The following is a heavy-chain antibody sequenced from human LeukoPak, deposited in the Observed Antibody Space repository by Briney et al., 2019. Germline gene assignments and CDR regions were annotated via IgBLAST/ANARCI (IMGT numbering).Heavy chain of an antibody. CDR1: GASTSAYY. D-gene: IGHD1-26*01. CDR3: AHSKRGGGYYINAFAV. V-gene: IGHV4-59*01. Sequence: PSETLSLTCTVSGASTSAYYWSWIRQPPGKGPEWIGYTYSGGNANYNPSLKSRVAISKDTSENQFSLRLTSVTAADTAVYFCAHSKRGGGYYINAFAVWGQGTLVTISS. J-gene: IGHJ3*01. CDR2: TYSGGNA.